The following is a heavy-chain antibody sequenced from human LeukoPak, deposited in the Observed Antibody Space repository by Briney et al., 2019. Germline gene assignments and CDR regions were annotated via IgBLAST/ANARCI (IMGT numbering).Heavy chain of an antibody. CDR1: GFTFSSYS. J-gene: IGHJ4*02. D-gene: IGHD4-17*01. Sequence: PGGSLRLSCAASGFTFSSYSMNWVRRATGKGLEWVSYISGSSSTIYYADSVKGRFTISRDNGKNSLNLQMNSLRDEDTAVYYCARDDYGGLGLDYWGQGTLVTVSS. V-gene: IGHV3-48*02. CDR2: ISGSSSTI. CDR3: ARDDYGGLGLDY.